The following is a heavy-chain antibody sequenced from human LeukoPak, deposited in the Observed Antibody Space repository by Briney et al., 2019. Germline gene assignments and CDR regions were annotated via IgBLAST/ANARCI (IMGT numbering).Heavy chain of an antibody. J-gene: IGHJ4*02. CDR3: VRAEAYYDFWSGNLFDN. V-gene: IGHV4-39*07. Sequence: SETLSLTCTVSGGSISSSSYYWAWIRQPPGKGLEWIGSIHYSGSTYYNPSLKSRVTTSVDTSKNQFSLKLSSVTAADTAVYYCVRAEAYYDFWSGNLFDNWGQGTLVTVSS. CDR1: GGSISSSSYY. D-gene: IGHD3-3*01. CDR2: IHYSGST.